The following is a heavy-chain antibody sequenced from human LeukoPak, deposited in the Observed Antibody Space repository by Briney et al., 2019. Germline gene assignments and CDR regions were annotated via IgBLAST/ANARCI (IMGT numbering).Heavy chain of an antibody. J-gene: IGHJ4*02. D-gene: IGHD4-11*01. CDR2: VVHSFSS. CDR1: GPSMNDYY. CDR3: ACYSVLGRTFDC. V-gene: IGHV4-59*01. Sequence: SETLSLTCAVSGPSMNDYYWSWIRQTPRKGLEWIGHVVHSFSSNFSPSLKSRVTMSMDTSKSQFSLRVTSVTAADTAVYYCACYSVLGRTFDCWGQGTQVTVSS.